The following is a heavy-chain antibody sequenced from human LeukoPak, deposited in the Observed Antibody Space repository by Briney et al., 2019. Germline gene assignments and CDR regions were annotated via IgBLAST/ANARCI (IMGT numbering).Heavy chain of an antibody. CDR1: GYTFTSYD. CDR2: MNPNSGNT. D-gene: IGHD2-2*01. V-gene: IGHV1-8*01. Sequence: ASVKVSCKASGYTFTSYDINWVRQATGQGLESMGWMNPNSGNTGYAQKFQGRVTMTRNTSISTAYMELSSLRSEDTAVYYCARGPVVVPAAILFDYWGQGTLVTVSS. CDR3: ARGPVVVPAAILFDY. J-gene: IGHJ4*02.